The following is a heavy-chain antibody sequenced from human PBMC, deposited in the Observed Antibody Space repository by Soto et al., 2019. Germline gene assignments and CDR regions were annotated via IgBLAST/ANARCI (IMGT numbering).Heavy chain of an antibody. V-gene: IGHV1-69*01. CDR3: ARDIGDTYYDFWSGLGD. CDR2: IITIFGTA. J-gene: IGHJ4*02. Sequence: QVQLVQSGAEVKKPGSSVKVSCKASGGTFSSYAISWVRQAPGQGLEWMGGIITIFGTANYAQKFQGRVTITADESTSTAYMELSSLRSEDTAVYYCARDIGDTYYDFWSGLGDWGQGTLVTVSS. CDR1: GGTFSSYA. D-gene: IGHD3-3*01.